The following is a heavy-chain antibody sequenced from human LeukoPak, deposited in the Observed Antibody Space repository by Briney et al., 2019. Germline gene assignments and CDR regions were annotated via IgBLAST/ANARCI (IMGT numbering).Heavy chain of an antibody. CDR2: ISSSSSYI. CDR3: ARDLRLRGHYDSSGYAFDY. CDR1: GFTFSSYS. Sequence: GGSLRLSCAASGFTFSSYSMNWVRQAPGKGLEWVSSISSSSSYIYYADSVKGRFTISRDNAKNSLYLQMNSLRAEDTAVYYCARDLRLRGHYDSSGYAFDYWGQGTLVTVPS. V-gene: IGHV3-21*01. J-gene: IGHJ4*02. D-gene: IGHD3-22*01.